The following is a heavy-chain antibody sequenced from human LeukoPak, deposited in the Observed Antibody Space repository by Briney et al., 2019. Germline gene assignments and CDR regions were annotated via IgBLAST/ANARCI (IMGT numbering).Heavy chain of an antibody. CDR2: IYYTGST. D-gene: IGHD3-3*01. CDR1: GGSIISTTYY. Sequence: SETLSLTCTVSGGSIISTTYYWGWIRQPPGKGLEWIGTIYYTGSTYYNPSLKSRITISIDTSKNQFSLKLSSVTAADTAVYYCARHFWSGFAVNWFDPWGQGTLVTVSS. J-gene: IGHJ5*02. CDR3: ARHFWSGFAVNWFDP. V-gene: IGHV4-39*01.